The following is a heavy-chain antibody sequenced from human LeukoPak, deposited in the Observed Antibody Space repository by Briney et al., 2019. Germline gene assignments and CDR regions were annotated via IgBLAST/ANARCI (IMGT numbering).Heavy chain of an antibody. D-gene: IGHD3-16*01. Sequence: SETLSLTCTVSGASISSSSYYWGWIRQPPGKGLEWIGSIYYSGRTYYNPSLKSRVTMSVDTSKNQFSLKLSSVPAADTAVYYCARGGRVGDYAPFDYWGQGTLVTVSS. J-gene: IGHJ4*02. CDR2: IYYSGRT. V-gene: IGHV4-39*01. CDR1: GASISSSSYY. CDR3: ARGGRVGDYAPFDY.